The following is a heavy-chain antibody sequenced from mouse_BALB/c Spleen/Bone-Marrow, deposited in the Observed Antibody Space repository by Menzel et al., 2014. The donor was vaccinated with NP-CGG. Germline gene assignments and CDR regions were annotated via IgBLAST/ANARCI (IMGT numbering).Heavy chain of an antibody. D-gene: IGHD1-1*01. J-gene: IGHJ4*01. CDR1: GFSLXGYG. CDR3: AREGDYSLYAMDY. Sequence: VKVVESGPGLVAPSQSLSITCTVSGFSLXGYGVNWVRQPPGKGLEWLGMIWGDGSTDYNSALKSRLSISKDNSKSQVFLKMNSLQTDDTARYYCAREGDYSLYAMDYWGQGTSVTVSS. CDR2: IWGDGST. V-gene: IGHV2-6-7*01.